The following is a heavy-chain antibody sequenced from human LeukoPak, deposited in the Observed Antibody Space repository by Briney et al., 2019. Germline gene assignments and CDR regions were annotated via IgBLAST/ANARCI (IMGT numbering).Heavy chain of an antibody. CDR2: INPQSGAT. Sequence: EASVKVSCKASGYSLTGFYIHWVRQAPGQGLEWMAWINPQSGATNYAQKFKGRITTTRDMSITTAYMEVTTLRSDDTAVYYCARGGDDSGLYFAYWGQGTLVTVPS. CDR1: GYSLTGFY. D-gene: IGHD3-22*01. V-gene: IGHV1-2*02. J-gene: IGHJ4*02. CDR3: ARGGDDSGLYFAY.